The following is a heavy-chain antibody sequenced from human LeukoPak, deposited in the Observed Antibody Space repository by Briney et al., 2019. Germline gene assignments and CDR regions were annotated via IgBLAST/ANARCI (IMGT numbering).Heavy chain of an antibody. V-gene: IGHV4-34*01. CDR3: AREQGYCSGGSCYTTTFFDY. D-gene: IGHD2-15*01. J-gene: IGHJ4*02. Sequence: PGGSLRLSCAASGFTFSSYGMHWIRQPPGKGLEWTGEINHSGSTNYNPSLKSRVTISVDTSKNQFSLKLSSVTAADTAVYYCAREQGYCSGGSCYTTTFFDYWGQGTLVTVSS. CDR1: GFTFSSYG. CDR2: INHSGST.